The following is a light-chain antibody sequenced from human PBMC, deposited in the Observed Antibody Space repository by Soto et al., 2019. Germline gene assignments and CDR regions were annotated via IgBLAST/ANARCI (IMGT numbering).Light chain of an antibody. CDR3: QQYNNWLT. V-gene: IGKV3-15*01. Sequence: EIVLTQSPATLSLSPGERATLSCRASQSVSSNLAWYQQKPGQAPRLLIYGASTRATGIPARFSGSGSGTEFTPTISSLQSEDFAVYYCQQYNNWLTFGGGTKVDI. CDR1: QSVSSN. CDR2: GAS. J-gene: IGKJ4*01.